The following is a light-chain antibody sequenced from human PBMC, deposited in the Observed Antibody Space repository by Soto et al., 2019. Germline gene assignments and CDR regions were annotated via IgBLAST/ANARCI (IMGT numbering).Light chain of an antibody. CDR3: QQYGSSPTWT. Sequence: DSVLTQSPCTLSLSPGERATLSCRASQSVSSNYLAWYQQKPGQAPRLLIYGASTRATGIPDRFSGSGSGTDFTLTISRLEPEDSAVYYCQQYGSSPTWTFGQGTKVDIK. V-gene: IGKV3-20*01. CDR2: GAS. J-gene: IGKJ1*01. CDR1: QSVSSNY.